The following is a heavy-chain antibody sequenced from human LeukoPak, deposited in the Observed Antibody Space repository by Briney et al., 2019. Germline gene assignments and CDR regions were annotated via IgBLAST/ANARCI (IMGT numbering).Heavy chain of an antibody. D-gene: IGHD6-6*01. CDR1: GFTFSSYD. Sequence: GGSLRLSCAASGFTFSSYDMHWVRQATGKGLEWVSAIGTAGDTYYPGSVKGRFTISRENAKNSLYLQMNSLRAGDTAVYYCASTVAARPLYYFDYWGQGTLVTVSS. J-gene: IGHJ4*02. CDR3: ASTVAARPLYYFDY. V-gene: IGHV3-13*01. CDR2: IGTAGDT.